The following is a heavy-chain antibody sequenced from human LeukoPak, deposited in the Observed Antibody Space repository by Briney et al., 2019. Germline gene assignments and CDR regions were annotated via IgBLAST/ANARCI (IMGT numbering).Heavy chain of an antibody. Sequence: SETLSLTCTVSGASLSFSDYYWGWIRQPPGKGLEWIGSVDYRGTPYYNPSLNSRVSILVDTSRNHFSLRLTSVTAADTAVYYCARQQGIQYLNFDYWGQGALVTVSS. V-gene: IGHV4-39*07. CDR3: ARQQGIQYLNFDY. CDR1: GASLSFSDYY. J-gene: IGHJ4*02. CDR2: VDYRGTP. D-gene: IGHD5-24*01.